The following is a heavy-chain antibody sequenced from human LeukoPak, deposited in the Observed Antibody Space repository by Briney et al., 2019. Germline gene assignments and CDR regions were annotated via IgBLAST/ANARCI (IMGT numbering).Heavy chain of an antibody. V-gene: IGHV1-18*01. CDR1: GYTFTSYG. D-gene: IGHD4-17*01. CDR2: ISAYNGNT. CDR3: ARDRLRGYYYYGMDV. Sequence: ASVKVSCKASGYTFTSYGISWVRQAPGQGLEWMGWISAYNGNTNYAQKLQGRVTMTTDTSTSTAYMELRSLRSDDTAVYYCARDRLRGYYYYGMDVWGQGITVTVSS. J-gene: IGHJ6*02.